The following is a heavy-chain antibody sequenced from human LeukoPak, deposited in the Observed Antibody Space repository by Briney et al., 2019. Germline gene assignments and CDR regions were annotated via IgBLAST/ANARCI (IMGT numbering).Heavy chain of an antibody. CDR3: ARNQDYGVYNSVGAFDI. CDR2: IYSGGST. CDR1: GFTVSSNY. J-gene: IGHJ3*02. D-gene: IGHD4-17*01. Sequence: GGSLRLSCAASGFTVSSNYMSWVRQAPGKGLEWVSVIYSGGSTYYADSVKGRFTISRDNSKNTLYLQMNSLTAEDTAVYYCARNQDYGVYNSVGAFDIWGQGTMVTVSS. V-gene: IGHV3-53*01.